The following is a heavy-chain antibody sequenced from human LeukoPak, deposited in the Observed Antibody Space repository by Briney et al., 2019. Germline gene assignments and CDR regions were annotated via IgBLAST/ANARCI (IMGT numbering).Heavy chain of an antibody. D-gene: IGHD2-15*01. V-gene: IGHV3-23*01. J-gene: IGHJ4*02. CDR2: ISGSGGST. Sequence: PGGSLRLSCAASGFTFSSYAMSWVRQAPGKGLEWVSGISGSGGSTYYADSVKGRFTISRDNSKNTLYLQMNSLRAEDTAVYYCTKGGDIVVVVAATPTPFDYWGQGTLVTVSS. CDR1: GFTFSSYA. CDR3: TKGGDIVVVVAATPTPFDY.